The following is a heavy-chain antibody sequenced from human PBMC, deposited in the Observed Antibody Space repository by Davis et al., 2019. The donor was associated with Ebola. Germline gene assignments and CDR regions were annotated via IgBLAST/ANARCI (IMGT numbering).Heavy chain of an antibody. D-gene: IGHD5-12*01. J-gene: IGHJ4*02. V-gene: IGHV3-15*01. CDR1: GFTFSNAW. Sequence: GESLKISCAASGFTFSNAWMSWVRQAPGKGLEWVGRIKSKTDGGTTDYAAPVKGRFTISRDDSKNTLYLQMNSLKTEDTAVYYCTTTLVATMDYWGQGTLVTVSS. CDR3: TTTLVATMDY. CDR2: IKSKTDGGTT.